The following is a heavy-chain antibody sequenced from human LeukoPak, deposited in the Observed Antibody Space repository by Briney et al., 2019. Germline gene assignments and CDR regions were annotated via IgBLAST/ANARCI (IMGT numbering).Heavy chain of an antibody. CDR1: GGSISSGGYY. Sequence: SQTLSLTCTVSGGSISSGGYYWSWIGQHPGKGLERIGYIYYSGSTYYNPSLKSRVTISVDTSKNQFSLKLSSVTAADTAVYYCASVAVDSSSSGWFDPWGQGTLVTVSS. J-gene: IGHJ5*02. V-gene: IGHV4-31*03. CDR3: ASVAVDSSSSGWFDP. CDR2: IYYSGST. D-gene: IGHD6-6*01.